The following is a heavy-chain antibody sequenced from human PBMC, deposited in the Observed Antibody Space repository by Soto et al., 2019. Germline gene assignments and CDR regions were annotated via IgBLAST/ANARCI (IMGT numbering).Heavy chain of an antibody. CDR2: VSIGGST. V-gene: IGHV3-23*01. CDR1: GFTFSSYA. CDR3: AKRRGAGGHFDY. D-gene: IGHD2-15*01. Sequence: GGSLRLSCAASGFTFSSYAMGWVRQGPGKGLEWVAVVSIGGSTHYADSVGGRFTISRGNSKNTLSLQMNSLTAEDTAVYFCAKRRGAGGHFDYWGQGALVTVSS. J-gene: IGHJ4*02.